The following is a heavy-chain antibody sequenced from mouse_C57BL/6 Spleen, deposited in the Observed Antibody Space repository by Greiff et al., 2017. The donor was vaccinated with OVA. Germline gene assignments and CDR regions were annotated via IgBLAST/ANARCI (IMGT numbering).Heavy chain of an antibody. D-gene: IGHD1-1*01. CDR2: IYPGSGNT. V-gene: IGHV1-76*01. J-gene: IGHJ2*01. CDR3: ARRTTVGGDY. Sequence: VMLVESGAELVRPGASVKLSCKASGYTFTDYYINWVKQRPGQGLEWIARIYPGSGNTYYNEKFKGKATLTAEKSSSTAYMQLSSLTSEDSAVYFCARRTTVGGDYWGQGTTLTVSS. CDR1: GYTFTDYY.